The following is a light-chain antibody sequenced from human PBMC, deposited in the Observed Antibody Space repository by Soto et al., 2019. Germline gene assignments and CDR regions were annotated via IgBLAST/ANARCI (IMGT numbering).Light chain of an antibody. CDR1: SSNIGAGYD. J-gene: IGLJ2*01. CDR3: QSYESSLSGRV. V-gene: IGLV1-40*01. CDR2: GNS. Sequence: QSVLTQPPSVSGAPGQRVTISCTGSSSNIGAGYDVHWYQQLPGTAPKLLIYGNSNRPSGVPDRFSGSKSGTSASLAITGLQAEDEADYYCQSYESSLSGRVFGGGTKL.